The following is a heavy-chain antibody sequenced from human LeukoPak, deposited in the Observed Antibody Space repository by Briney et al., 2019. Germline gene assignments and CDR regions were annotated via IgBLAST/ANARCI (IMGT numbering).Heavy chain of an antibody. CDR1: GGSISSSSYY. CDR2: IYYSGST. D-gene: IGHD1-1*01. Sequence: SETLSLTCTVSGGSISSSSYYWSWIRQPPGKGLEWIGYIYYSGSTNYNPSLKSRVTISVDTSKNQFSLKLSSVTAADTAVYYCARVWYNWNAHYFDYWGQGTLVTVSS. J-gene: IGHJ4*02. CDR3: ARVWYNWNAHYFDY. V-gene: IGHV4-61*01.